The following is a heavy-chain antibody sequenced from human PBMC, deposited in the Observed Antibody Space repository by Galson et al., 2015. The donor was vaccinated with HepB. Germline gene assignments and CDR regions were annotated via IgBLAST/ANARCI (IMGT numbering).Heavy chain of an antibody. V-gene: IGHV3-30*04. D-gene: IGHD6-13*01. J-gene: IGHJ6*02. CDR3: ASPSSLAAAGIWSRPYYYYGMDV. Sequence: SLRLSCAASGFTFSSYAMHWVRQAPGKGLEWVAVISYDGSNKYYADSVKGRFTISRDNSKNTLYLQMNSLRAEDTAVYYCASPSSLAAAGIWSRPYYYYGMDVWGQGTTVTVSS. CDR1: GFTFSSYA. CDR2: ISYDGSNK.